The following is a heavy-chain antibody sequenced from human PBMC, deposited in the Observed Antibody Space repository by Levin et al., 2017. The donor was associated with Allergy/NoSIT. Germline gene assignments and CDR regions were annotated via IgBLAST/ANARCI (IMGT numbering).Heavy chain of an antibody. Sequence: SLKISCAASGFTFHNYAMHWVRQAPGKGLEWVSGISLNSAYIGYADSVKDRFTVSRDNAKNSLYLQMNSLRAEDTALYYCAKDDGWLSWGQGTLVTVSS. CDR1: GFTFHNYA. J-gene: IGHJ5*02. CDR2: ISLNSAYI. D-gene: IGHD3-22*01. V-gene: IGHV3-9*01. CDR3: AKDDGWLS.